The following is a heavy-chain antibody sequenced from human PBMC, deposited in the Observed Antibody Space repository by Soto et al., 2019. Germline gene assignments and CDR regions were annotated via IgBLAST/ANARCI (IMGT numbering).Heavy chain of an antibody. CDR2: ISSSGSYI. D-gene: IGHD5-18*01. CDR1: GFTFSSYT. V-gene: IGHV3-21*01. Sequence: GGSLRLSCAASGFTFSSYTMNWVRQAPGKGLEWVSSISSSGSYIHYADSVKGRFTISRDNAKNSLFLQMDSLRADDTAVYYCARDVETSMDGLNYFDPWGQGTLVTVSS. J-gene: IGHJ5*02. CDR3: ARDVETSMDGLNYFDP.